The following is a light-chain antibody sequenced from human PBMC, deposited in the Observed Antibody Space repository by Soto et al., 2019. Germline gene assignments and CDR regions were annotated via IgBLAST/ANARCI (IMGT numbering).Light chain of an antibody. Sequence: LTQPASVSGSPGQSITISCTGTSSDVGGYNYVSWYQQHPGKAPKLMIYEVSNRPSGVSIRFSGSKSGNTTSLTISGLQAEDEADYYCSSYTSSTSLDVFGTGTKVTVL. J-gene: IGLJ1*01. CDR1: SSDVGGYNY. CDR3: SSYTSSTSLDV. V-gene: IGLV2-14*01. CDR2: EVS.